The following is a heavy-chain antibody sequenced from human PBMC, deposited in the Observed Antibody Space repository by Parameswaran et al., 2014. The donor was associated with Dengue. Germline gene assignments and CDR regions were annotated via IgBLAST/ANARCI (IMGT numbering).Heavy chain of an antibody. CDR2: IWYDGSNK. J-gene: IGHJ4*02. Sequence: WIRQPPGKGLEWVAVIWYDGSNKYYADSVKGRFTISRDNSKSTLYLQMNSLRAEDTAVYYCARPSRDGYNIYFDYWGQGTLVTVSS. CDR3: ARPSRDGYNIYFDY. V-gene: IGHV3-33*01. D-gene: IGHD5-24*01.